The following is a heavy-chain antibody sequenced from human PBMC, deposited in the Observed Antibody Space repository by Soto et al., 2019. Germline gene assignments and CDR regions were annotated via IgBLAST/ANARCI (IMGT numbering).Heavy chain of an antibody. Sequence: PVGSLRLSCAASGFTFTRYSMNWVRQAPGKGLEWVSAISGGGGSTYYADSVKGRFTISRDNSKNTLYLQMNSLRAEDTAVYYCAKDAQAVARSEIDYWGQGSLVTVSS. V-gene: IGHV3-23*01. CDR1: GFTFTRYS. CDR3: AKDAQAVARSEIDY. J-gene: IGHJ4*02. D-gene: IGHD6-19*01. CDR2: ISGGGGST.